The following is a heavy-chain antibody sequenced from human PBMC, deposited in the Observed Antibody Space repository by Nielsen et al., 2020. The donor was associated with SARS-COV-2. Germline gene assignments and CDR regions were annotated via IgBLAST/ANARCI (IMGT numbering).Heavy chain of an antibody. Sequence: SETLSLTCTVSGGSISSYYWSWIRQPPGKGLEWIGYIYYSGSTNYNPSLKSRVTISVDTSKNQFSLKLSSVTAADTAVYYCARDAETTVTTRAFDIWGQGTMVTVSS. J-gene: IGHJ3*02. CDR3: ARDAETTVTTRAFDI. CDR2: IYYSGST. V-gene: IGHV4-59*01. D-gene: IGHD4-17*01. CDR1: GGSISSYY.